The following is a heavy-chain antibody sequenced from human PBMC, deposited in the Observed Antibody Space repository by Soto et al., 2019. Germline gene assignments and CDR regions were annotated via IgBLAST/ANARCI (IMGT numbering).Heavy chain of an antibody. CDR3: AKSQKADVRDDVFDV. CDR2: ITTSGVNT. J-gene: IGHJ3*01. CDR1: GFSFGSYV. V-gene: IGHV3-23*01. Sequence: GGSLRLSCAASGFSFGSYVMTWVRQVPGKGLECVADITTSGVNTKYADSVKGRFSISRDSFKNTVDLYMSSLRAEDTAIYYCAKSQKADVRDDVFDVWGQGTMVTVS.